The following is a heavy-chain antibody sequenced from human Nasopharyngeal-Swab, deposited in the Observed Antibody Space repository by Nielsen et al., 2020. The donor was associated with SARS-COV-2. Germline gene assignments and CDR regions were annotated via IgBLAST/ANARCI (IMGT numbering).Heavy chain of an antibody. D-gene: IGHD2-15*01. CDR3: AKGGWYPDY. V-gene: IGHV3-48*02. J-gene: IGHJ4*02. CDR2: ISGSGRTI. CDR1: GFIFSSYA. Sequence: GESLKISCAASGFIFSSYAINWVRQAPGKGLEWLSYISGSGRTIYYADSVKGRFTISRDNAKNSLCLQMSSLRDEDTAVYYCAKGGWYPDYWGQGTLVTVSS.